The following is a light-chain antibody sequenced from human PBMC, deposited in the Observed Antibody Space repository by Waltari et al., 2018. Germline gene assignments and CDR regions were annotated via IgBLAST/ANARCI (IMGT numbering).Light chain of an antibody. CDR1: SRDVRSYNL. J-gene: IGLJ3*02. Sequence: HSALTQTASVSGSPGQSITISCTRTSRDVRSYNLVSWYQHHPGKAPKLLIYEATKRPSGVSNRFSGSKSANTASLTISGLQAEDEADYYCCSYAGSTTLVFGGGTNLTVL. CDR2: EAT. V-gene: IGLV2-23*01. CDR3: CSYAGSTTLV.